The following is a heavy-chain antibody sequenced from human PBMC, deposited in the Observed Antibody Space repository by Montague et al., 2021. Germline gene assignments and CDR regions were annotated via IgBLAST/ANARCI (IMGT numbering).Heavy chain of an antibody. D-gene: IGHD3-3*01. V-gene: IGHV4-59*01. CDR3: AREWSAFDF. CDR2: IYSSGTT. J-gene: IGHJ3*01. CDR1: GGSMDIYK. Sequence: SETLSLTCTVSGGSMDIYKWIWIRQPPGKRLEWIGYIYSSGTTNYNSTSSLQRRVIISVHTSKNQFSLKLTSVTAADTAVYYCAREWSAFDFWGRGTMVTVSS.